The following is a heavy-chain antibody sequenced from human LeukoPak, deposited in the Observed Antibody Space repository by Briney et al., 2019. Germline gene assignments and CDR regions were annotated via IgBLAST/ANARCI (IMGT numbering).Heavy chain of an antibody. J-gene: IGHJ4*02. CDR2: MNPNSGNT. CDR3: ARGARFSSSWYRLFDY. Sequence: ASVKDSCKASGYTFTSYDINWVRQATGQGLEWMGWMNPNSGNTGYAQKFQGRVTMTRNTSISTAYMELSSLRSEDTAVYYCARGARFSSSWYRLFDYWGRGTLVTVSS. D-gene: IGHD6-13*01. V-gene: IGHV1-8*01. CDR1: GYTFTSYD.